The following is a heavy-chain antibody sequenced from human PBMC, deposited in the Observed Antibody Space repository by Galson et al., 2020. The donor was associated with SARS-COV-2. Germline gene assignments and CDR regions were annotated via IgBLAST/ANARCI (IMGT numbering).Heavy chain of an antibody. J-gene: IGHJ6*02. Sequence: ASVKVSCKASGYTFTDYYMHWVRQAPGQGLEWMGWINPITGGTNCAQKFQGRVTMTRDTSIRTAYMELSRLRSDDTVVYYCARLRYYDILTGYTVDVWGQGTMVTVSS. CDR2: INPITGGT. D-gene: IGHD3-9*01. V-gene: IGHV1-2*02. CDR3: ARLRYYDILTGYTVDV. CDR1: GYTFTDYY.